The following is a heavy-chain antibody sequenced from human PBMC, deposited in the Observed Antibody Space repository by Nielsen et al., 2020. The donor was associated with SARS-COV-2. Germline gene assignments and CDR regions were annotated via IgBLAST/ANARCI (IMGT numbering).Heavy chain of an antibody. CDR2: IIPILGIA. CDR3: ARVGVATIRHFDY. J-gene: IGHJ4*02. CDR1: GGTFSSYA. D-gene: IGHD5-24*01. V-gene: IGHV1-69*04. Sequence: SVKVSCKASGGTFSSYAISWVRQAPGQGLEWMGRIIPILGIANYAQKFQGRVTITADKSTSTAYMELSSLRSDDTAVYYCARVGVATIRHFDYWGQGTLVTVSS.